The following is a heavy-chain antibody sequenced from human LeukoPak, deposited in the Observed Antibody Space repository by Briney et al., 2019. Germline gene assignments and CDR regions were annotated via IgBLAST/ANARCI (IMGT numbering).Heavy chain of an antibody. J-gene: IGHJ4*02. CDR2: ISWNSGSI. Sequence: GGSLRLSCAASGFTFDDYAMHWVRQAPGKGPEWVSGISWNSGSIGYAGSVKGRFTVSRDNAKNSLYLQMNSLRVEDTAVYYCAAGRNCPTCYLPDYWGRGTQVTVFS. CDR1: GFTFDDYA. D-gene: IGHD2-2*01. CDR3: AAGRNCPTCYLPDY. V-gene: IGHV3-9*01.